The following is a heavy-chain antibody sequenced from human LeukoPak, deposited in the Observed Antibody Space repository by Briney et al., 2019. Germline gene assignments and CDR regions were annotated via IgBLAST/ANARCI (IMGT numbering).Heavy chain of an antibody. CDR3: ARDSRQYCSSTSCSRGVYFDY. D-gene: IGHD2-2*01. J-gene: IGHJ4*02. V-gene: IGHV3-21*01. Sequence: GGSLRLSCAASGFTFRSYTMNWVRQAPGKGLEWVSSISSSSSYIYYADSVKGRFTISRDNAKNSLYPQMNSLRAEDTAVYYCARDSRQYCSSTSCSRGVYFDYWGQETLVTVSS. CDR1: GFTFRSYT. CDR2: ISSSSSYI.